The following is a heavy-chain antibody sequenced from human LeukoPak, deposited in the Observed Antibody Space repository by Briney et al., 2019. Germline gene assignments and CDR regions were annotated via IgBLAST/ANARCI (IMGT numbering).Heavy chain of an antibody. D-gene: IGHD4-17*01. CDR2: IIPIFGTA. V-gene: IGHV1-69*01. CDR3: ARAPSYTVTTIGTSFFDY. CDR1: GGTFSSYA. J-gene: IGHJ4*02. Sequence: GSSVKVSCKASGGTFSSYAISWVRQAPGQGLEWMGGIIPIFGTANYAQKFQGRVTITADESTSTAYMELSSLRSEDTAVYYCARAPSYTVTTIGTSFFDYWGQGTLVTVSS.